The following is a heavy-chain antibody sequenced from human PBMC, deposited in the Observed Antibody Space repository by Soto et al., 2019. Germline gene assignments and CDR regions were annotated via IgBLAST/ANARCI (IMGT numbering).Heavy chain of an antibody. CDR2: ISGSGGST. V-gene: IGHV3-23*01. J-gene: IGHJ4*02. CDR3: AKRGYYDSSGRSGPLDC. D-gene: IGHD3-22*01. CDR1: GFSFSIYA. Sequence: GGSLRLSCAASGFSFSIYAMSWFRQTPGKGLKWVSVISGSGGSTYYADSVKGRFTISRDNSKNTLYLQMNSLRAEDTAVYYCAKRGYYDSSGRSGPLDCWGQGTLVTVSS.